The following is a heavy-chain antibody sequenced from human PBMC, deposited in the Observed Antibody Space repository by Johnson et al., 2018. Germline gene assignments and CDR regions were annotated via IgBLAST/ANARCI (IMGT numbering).Heavy chain of an antibody. CDR1: GFIFSTYD. J-gene: IGHJ4*02. CDR3: ARGDSSSWRLDY. CDR2: IGTAGDT. D-gene: IGHD6-13*01. V-gene: IGHV3-13*01. Sequence: VQLREAGGGLVQPGGTLRLSCAASGFIFSTYDMHWVRQVTGKGLEWVSAIGTAGDTYYPDSVKGRFTISRENAKNSLYLQMNGLRAGDTAVYYCARGDSSSWRLDYWGQGTLVTVSS.